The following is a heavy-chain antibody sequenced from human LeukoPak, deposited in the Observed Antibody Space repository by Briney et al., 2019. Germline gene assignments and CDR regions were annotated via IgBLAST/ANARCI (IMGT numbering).Heavy chain of an antibody. D-gene: IGHD2-15*01. CDR3: AREEHGGYFDY. J-gene: IGHJ4*02. Sequence: ASVKVSCKASGYTFTNYYMHWVRQAPGQGLEWMGLINPSGTGTNYAQKFRGRVTLTRDTSTTTVYMEVSGLRSEDTAVYYCAREEHGGYFDYWGQGNPVTVSS. CDR1: GYTFTNYY. CDR2: INPSGTGT. V-gene: IGHV1-46*01.